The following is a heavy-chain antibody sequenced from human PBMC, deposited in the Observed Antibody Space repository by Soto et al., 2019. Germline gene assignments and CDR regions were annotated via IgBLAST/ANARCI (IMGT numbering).Heavy chain of an antibody. J-gene: IGHJ4*02. D-gene: IGHD6-13*01. CDR1: GFTFSRYE. V-gene: IGHV3-48*03. Sequence: GGSLRLSCAAYGFTFSRYEMNWVRQAPGKGLEWISYISTSGSTIYYADSVKGRFTISRDNAKNSLYLQMNSLRAEDTAVYYCARELAAAGSFDYWGQGTLVTVSS. CDR2: ISTSGSTI. CDR3: ARELAAAGSFDY.